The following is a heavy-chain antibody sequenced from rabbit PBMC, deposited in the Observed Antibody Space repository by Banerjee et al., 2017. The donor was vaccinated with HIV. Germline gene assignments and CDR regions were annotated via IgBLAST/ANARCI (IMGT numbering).Heavy chain of an antibody. J-gene: IGHJ3*01. CDR1: EFDFSIYA. V-gene: IGHV1S47*01. Sequence: QEQLEESGGGLVQPGGSLKLSCKASEFDFSIYAITWVRQAPGKGLEWIACISNGDGRTYYASWAKGRFTISKSSSTTVTLQMTSLTAADTATYFCARRSTMTLVMRLWGQGTLVTVS. CDR3: ARRSTMTLVMRL. CDR2: ISNGDGRT. D-gene: IGHD2-1*01.